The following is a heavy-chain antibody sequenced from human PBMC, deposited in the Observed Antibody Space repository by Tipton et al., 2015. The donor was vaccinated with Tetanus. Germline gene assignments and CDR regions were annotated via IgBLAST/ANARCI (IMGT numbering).Heavy chain of an antibody. Sequence: GLVKPSETLSLTCAVSGESFSSGDYYWSWIRKPPGKDLEWIGYIYQTGTTYYNPSLKGRVTISMDRSNTQFSLRLDSLTAADTAVYYCARAAGFLGLTHDFWGRGTLVSVSS. V-gene: IGHV4-30-4*01. CDR2: IYQTGTT. J-gene: IGHJ4*02. D-gene: IGHD2/OR15-2a*01. CDR1: GESFSSGDYY. CDR3: ARAAGFLGLTHDF.